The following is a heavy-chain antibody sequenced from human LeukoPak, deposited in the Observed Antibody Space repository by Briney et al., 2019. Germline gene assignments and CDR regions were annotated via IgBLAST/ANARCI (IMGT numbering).Heavy chain of an antibody. CDR2: ISSSSSTI. Sequence: SGGSLRLSCAASGFTFSSYSMNWVRQAPGKGLEWVSYISSSSSTIYYADSVKGRFTISRDNAKNSLYLQMNSLRAEDTAVYYCAKDVSVRGAIFDYWGQGTLVTVSS. D-gene: IGHD3-10*01. CDR1: GFTFSSYS. CDR3: AKDVSVRGAIFDY. J-gene: IGHJ4*02. V-gene: IGHV3-48*04.